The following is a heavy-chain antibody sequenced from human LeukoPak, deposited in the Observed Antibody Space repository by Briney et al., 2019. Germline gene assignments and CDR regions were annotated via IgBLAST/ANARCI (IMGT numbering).Heavy chain of an antibody. D-gene: IGHD5-24*01. CDR1: GASLSSYY. CDR3: VRGAGWLPDY. CDR2: ISYSGST. V-gene: IGHV4-59*01. J-gene: IGHJ4*02. Sequence: KSSETLSLTCAVSGASLSSYYCSWIRQSPGKGLEWIGLISYSGSTYCNSSLESRVTISPDTSRSQCSLKLRSVTAADTAVYYCVRGAGWLPDYWGQGILVTVSS.